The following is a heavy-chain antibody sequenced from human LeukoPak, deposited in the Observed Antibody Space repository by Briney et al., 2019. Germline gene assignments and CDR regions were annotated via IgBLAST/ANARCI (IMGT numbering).Heavy chain of an antibody. J-gene: IGHJ3*02. CDR2: ISYSGST. CDR1: GGSISSGSYY. D-gene: IGHD2-21*02. CDR3: ARDTRSYCGDDCYFAFDI. V-gene: IGHV4-39*07. Sequence: SETLSVTCTVSGGSISSGSYYWGWIRQPPGEGLEWIGSISYSGSTYYNPSLKSRVTISVDTSQNQFSLKLTSVTAADTAVYYCARDTRSYCGDDCYFAFDIWGQGTMVTVSS.